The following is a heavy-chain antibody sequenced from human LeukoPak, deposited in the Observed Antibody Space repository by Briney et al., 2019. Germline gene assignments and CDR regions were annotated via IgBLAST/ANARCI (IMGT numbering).Heavy chain of an antibody. CDR3: ARLFNYYGSGSYLSQYYFDY. J-gene: IGHJ4*02. CDR1: GSTFTSYW. D-gene: IGHD3-10*01. CDR2: IYPGDSDT. V-gene: IGHV5-51*01. Sequence: PGESLHISCQGSGSTFTSYWIGWVRQLPGKGLEWMGIIYPGDSDTRYSPSCQGQVTISADKSITTAYLQWNSLKASDTAMYYCARLFNYYGSGSYLSQYYFDYWGQGSLVTVSS.